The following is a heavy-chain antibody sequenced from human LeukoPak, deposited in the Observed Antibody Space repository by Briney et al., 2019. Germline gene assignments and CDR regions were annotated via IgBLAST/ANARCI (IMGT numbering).Heavy chain of an antibody. CDR3: AREGHFDY. CDR1: GFTFSSYS. Sequence: PGGSLRLSCAASGFTFSSYSMNWVRQAPGKGLEWVSSITISSTYLYYADSVKGRFTISGDSARNSLYLQMNSLRDEGTAVYYCAREGHFDYWGRGTLVTVSS. V-gene: IGHV3-21*01. J-gene: IGHJ4*02. CDR2: ITISSTYL.